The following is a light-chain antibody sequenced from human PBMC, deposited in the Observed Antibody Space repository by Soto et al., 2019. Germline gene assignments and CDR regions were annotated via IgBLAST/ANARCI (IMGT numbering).Light chain of an antibody. CDR3: QQYGSSPFT. CDR2: GAS. CDR1: QSVSTQY. Sequence: EIVLTQSPGTLSLSPGERATLSCRASQSVSTQYLAWYQQKAGQPPRRLNYGASRRATGIPDRFRGSGSGTDFTLTISRLEPEDFAVYYCQQYGSSPFTFGQGTKLEI. V-gene: IGKV3-20*01. J-gene: IGKJ2*01.